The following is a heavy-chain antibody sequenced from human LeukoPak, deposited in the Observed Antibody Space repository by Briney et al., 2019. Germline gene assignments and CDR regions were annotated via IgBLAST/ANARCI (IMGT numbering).Heavy chain of an antibody. CDR1: GFTFNSYT. D-gene: IGHD6-13*01. V-gene: IGHV3-21*01. CDR2: ISSSSSYI. Sequence: PGGSLRLSCAASGFTFNSYTMNWVRQAPGKGLEWVSSISSSSSYIYDADSVEGQFTISRDNAKNSLYLQMNSLRAGDTAVYYCARGRLAGYSSSSDFDYWGQGTLVTVSS. CDR3: ARGRLAGYSSSSDFDY. J-gene: IGHJ4*02.